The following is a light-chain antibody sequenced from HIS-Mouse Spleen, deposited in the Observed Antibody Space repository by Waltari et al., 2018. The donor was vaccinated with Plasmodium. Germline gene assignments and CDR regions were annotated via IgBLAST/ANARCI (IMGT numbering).Light chain of an antibody. Sequence: DIQMTQSPSTLSASVGARVTITCRASQSISSRLAWYQQKPGKAPKLLIYKASSLESGVPSRFCGSGAGTEFTLTISSLQPDDFATYYCQQYNSYSWTFGQGTKVEIK. J-gene: IGKJ1*01. V-gene: IGKV1-5*03. CDR3: QQYNSYSWT. CDR1: QSISSR. CDR2: KAS.